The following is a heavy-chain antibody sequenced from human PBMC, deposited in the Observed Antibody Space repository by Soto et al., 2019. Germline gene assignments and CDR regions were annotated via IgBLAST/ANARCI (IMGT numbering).Heavy chain of an antibody. V-gene: IGHV3-64*02. D-gene: IGHD3-10*01. CDR1: GFTFSIYA. Sequence: GGSLRLSCATSGFTFSIYAMHWVRQAPGKGLEYVSAISYDGTITYYADYVKGRFTISRDDSRNTVYLQMGSLRPEDMAVFYCARGSYYSSGTVHRPYDYWGQGTLVTVSS. CDR2: ISYDGTIT. CDR3: ARGSYYSSGTVHRPYDY. J-gene: IGHJ4*02.